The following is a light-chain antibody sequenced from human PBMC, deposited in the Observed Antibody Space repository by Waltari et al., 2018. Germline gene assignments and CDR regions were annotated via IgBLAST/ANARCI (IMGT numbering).Light chain of an antibody. J-gene: IGLJ2*01. Sequence: QTVVTQEPSFSVSPGGTVTLTCGLSSGSVSTSYYPSGYQQTPGKATRTLIYSTNTRSSGVLDCFSGSILGNKAALTITGAEADDESDYYCVLYMGSVVFGGGTKLTVL. CDR1: SGSVSTSYY. CDR3: VLYMGSVV. CDR2: STN. V-gene: IGLV8-61*02.